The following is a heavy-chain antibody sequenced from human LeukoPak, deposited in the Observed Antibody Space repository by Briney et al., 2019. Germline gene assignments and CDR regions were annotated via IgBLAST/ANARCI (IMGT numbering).Heavy chain of an antibody. V-gene: IGHV5-51*01. CDR2: IYPGDSDT. Sequence: GEALKISCKGSGYSFTTYWIGWVRQMPGKGLEWMGIIYPGDSDTRYSPSFEGQVTISADKSISTAYLQWSSLKASDTAIYYCARLLYYFDSSGSYYAPKAFDIWGQGTMVTVSS. CDR1: GYSFTTYW. D-gene: IGHD3-22*01. CDR3: ARLLYYFDSSGSYYAPKAFDI. J-gene: IGHJ3*02.